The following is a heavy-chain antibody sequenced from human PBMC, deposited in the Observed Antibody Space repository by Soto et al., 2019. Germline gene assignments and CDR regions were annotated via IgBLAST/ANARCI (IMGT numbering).Heavy chain of an antibody. D-gene: IGHD5-12*01. J-gene: IGHJ3*01. CDR3: VRDVEVPGISGSWGAFDF. V-gene: IGHV4-4*07. CDR2: IYSSGNT. Sequence: QVQLQESGPGLVKPSETLSLICTVSGGSIRNYFWTWIRQPAGKGLEWIGRIYSSGNTVYNASLKSRVPLSKDRSNNQFSLELRSQTAADPAVYYCVRDVEVPGISGSWGAFDFWGQGTGVNVSS. CDR1: GGSIRNYF.